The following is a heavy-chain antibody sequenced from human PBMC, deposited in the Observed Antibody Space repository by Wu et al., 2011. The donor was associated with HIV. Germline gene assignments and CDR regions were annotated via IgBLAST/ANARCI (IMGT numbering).Heavy chain of an antibody. V-gene: IGHV1-46*01. CDR3: ARDPYSSSFYYYYFMDV. J-gene: IGHJ6*03. D-gene: IGHD6-6*01. CDR2: INPSGSTT. CDR1: GYTFTGYY. Sequence: QVQLVQSGAEVKKPGASVKVSCKASGYTFTGYYMHWVRQAPGQGLEWMGIINPSGSTTTYAQKFQGRLTMTRDTSTDTVYMDLSSLRSEDTAVYYCARDPYSSSFYYYYFMDVWGKGTTVTVSS.